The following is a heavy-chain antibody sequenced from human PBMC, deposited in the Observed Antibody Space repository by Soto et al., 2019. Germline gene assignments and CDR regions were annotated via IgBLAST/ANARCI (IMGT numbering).Heavy chain of an antibody. Sequence: QVQLVQSGAEEKKPGASVKVSCKASGYTFTSYAMHWVRQAPGQRLEWMGWINAGNGNTKYSQKFQGRVTITRYTSASTAYMELSSLRSEDTAVYWWASKGYDGSGYYGRGYWYFDLWGRGTLVTVSS. CDR3: ASKGYDGSGYYGRGYWYFDL. V-gene: IGHV1-3*05. D-gene: IGHD3-22*01. CDR2: INAGNGNT. CDR1: GYTFTSYA. J-gene: IGHJ2*01.